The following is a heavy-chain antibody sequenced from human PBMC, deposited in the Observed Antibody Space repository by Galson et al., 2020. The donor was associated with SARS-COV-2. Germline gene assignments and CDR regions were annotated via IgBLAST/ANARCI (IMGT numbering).Heavy chain of an antibody. CDR3: AKAGGYSVYDLHNFDY. CDR1: GFTFNRYA. J-gene: IGHJ4*02. Sequence: GESLKISCAASGFTFNRYAMSWVRQAPGKGLEWVSVISGSGGSTFFADSVKGRFTISRDNSKNTMSLQMDSLRAEDTAVYYCAKAGGYSVYDLHNFDYWGQGTLVTVSS. D-gene: IGHD5-12*01. V-gene: IGHV3-23*01. CDR2: ISGSGGST.